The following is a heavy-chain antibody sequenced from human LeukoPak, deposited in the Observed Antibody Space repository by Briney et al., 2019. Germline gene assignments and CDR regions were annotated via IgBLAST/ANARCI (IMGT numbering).Heavy chain of an antibody. CDR2: ISSGSSYI. CDR1: GFTFSGYT. D-gene: IGHD4-23*01. V-gene: IGHV3-21*01. Sequence: GGSLRLSCAASGFTFSGYTLNWVRQAPGKGLEWVSSISSGSSYIYYADSVKGRFIISRDNAKNSLYLQMKSLRAEDTAVYYCAREKSDRGGKETFDYWGQGTLVTVSS. J-gene: IGHJ4*02. CDR3: AREKSDRGGKETFDY.